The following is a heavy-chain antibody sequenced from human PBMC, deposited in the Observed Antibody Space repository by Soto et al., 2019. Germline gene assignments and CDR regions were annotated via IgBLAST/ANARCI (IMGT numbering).Heavy chain of an antibody. Sequence: QVQLVQSGAEVKTPGASVTVSCKASGYTFTSYYLHWLRQARGQGLEWMGIITPSSAGTRFSQRFQDRVTMTRDTSTGTIYVDLRGLTFEDTAVYYWARSVTTKTAPIDYWGQGTRVTVSS. CDR2: ITPSSAGT. J-gene: IGHJ4*02. CDR1: GYTFTSYY. V-gene: IGHV1-46*01. CDR3: ARSVTTKTAPIDY. D-gene: IGHD4-17*01.